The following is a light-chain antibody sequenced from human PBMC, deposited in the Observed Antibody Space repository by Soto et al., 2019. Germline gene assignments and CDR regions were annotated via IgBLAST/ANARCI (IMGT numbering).Light chain of an antibody. CDR2: GAA. Sequence: EIVLTQSPATLSASPGERATLSCRASQSIRNSLAWYQQKPGQAPRLLIYGAATRATGIPARFSGSGSGTAFTITISKLESAAFEFYYCQQNSNLPRTFGQGTKVQIK. CDR3: QQNSNLPRT. CDR1: QSIRNS. V-gene: IGKV3-15*01. J-gene: IGKJ1*01.